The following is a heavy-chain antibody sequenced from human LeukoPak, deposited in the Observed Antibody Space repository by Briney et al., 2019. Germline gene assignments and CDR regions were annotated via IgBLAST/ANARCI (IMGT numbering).Heavy chain of an antibody. CDR1: GGIFSCYV. Sequence: VKVYCQASGGIFSCYVIRWVRQAPGEGVGWMGGIIPIFGTANYAQKFQGRDTITADEFTSTAYMELSSLRSEDTAVYYSATDEVVCSGGSCYPTPGVDYWGQGTLVTVSS. D-gene: IGHD2-15*01. J-gene: IGHJ4*02. V-gene: IGHV1-69*13. CDR2: IIPIFGTA. CDR3: ATDEVVCSGGSCYPTPGVDY.